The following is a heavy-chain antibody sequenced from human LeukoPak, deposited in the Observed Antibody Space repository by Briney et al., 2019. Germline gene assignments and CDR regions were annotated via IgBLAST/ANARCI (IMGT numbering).Heavy chain of an antibody. CDR2: IYWNDDK. V-gene: IGHV2-5*01. CDR3: AHSHIRITSQNIVRSNWFDP. D-gene: IGHD3-9*01. CDR1: GFSLSTGGVG. Sequence: SGPTLVNPTQTLTLTCTFSGFSLSTGGVGVGWIRQPPGKALEWLALIYWNDDKRYSPSLKSRLTITKDTSKNQVVLTMTNMDPVDTATYYCAHSHIRITSQNIVRSNWFDPWGQGTLVTVSS. J-gene: IGHJ5*02.